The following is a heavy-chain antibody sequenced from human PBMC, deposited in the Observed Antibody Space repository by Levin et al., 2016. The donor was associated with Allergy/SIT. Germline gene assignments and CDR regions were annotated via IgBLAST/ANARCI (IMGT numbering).Heavy chain of an antibody. CDR3: APNLISGLWYFDY. D-gene: IGHD3-10*01. J-gene: IGHJ4*02. V-gene: IGHV3-30*03. Sequence: GESLKISCAASGFSFNTYGMHWVRQSPGKGLEWVAAISKDGSYIYYADAVKGRFTISRDNSKNTLYLQMNSLRAEDTAAYYCAPNLISGLWYFDYWGQGTLVTVSS. CDR2: ISKDGSYI. CDR1: GFSFNTYG.